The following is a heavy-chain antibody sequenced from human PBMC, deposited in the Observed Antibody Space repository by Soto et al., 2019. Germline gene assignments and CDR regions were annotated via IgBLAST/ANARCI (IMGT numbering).Heavy chain of an antibody. CDR3: ASTMATRSYYYYGMDV. V-gene: IGHV4-59*01. J-gene: IGHJ6*02. CDR2: IYYIGST. D-gene: IGHD3-10*01. Sequence: LSLTCTVSGGSINSYYWSWIRQPPGKGLEWIGYIYYIGSTNYNPSLKSRVTISVDTSKNQFSLKMSSVTAADTAVYYCASTMATRSYYYYGMDVWGQGTTVTVSS. CDR1: GGSINSYY.